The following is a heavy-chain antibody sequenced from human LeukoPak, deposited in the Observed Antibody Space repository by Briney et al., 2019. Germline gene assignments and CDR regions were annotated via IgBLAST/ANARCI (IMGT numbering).Heavy chain of an antibody. Sequence: AGGSLRLSCAASNFTFNAAWMNWVRQAPGKGLEWVGCIKTTTDGGATDYAAPVTGRFTISRDDSKNTLYLQMNRLKTEDTAVYFCTTDPWHGMDVWGQGTTVTVSS. V-gene: IGHV3-15*07. CDR3: TTDPWHGMDV. D-gene: IGHD5-24*01. J-gene: IGHJ6*02. CDR1: NFTFNAAW. CDR2: IKTTTDGGAT.